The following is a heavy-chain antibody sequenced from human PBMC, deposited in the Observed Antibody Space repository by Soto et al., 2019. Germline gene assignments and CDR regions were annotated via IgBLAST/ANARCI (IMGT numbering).Heavy chain of an antibody. CDR1: GFTFHSYG. J-gene: IGHJ6*02. V-gene: IGHV3-30*03. D-gene: IGHD1-26*01. CDR2: ISYDSTKT. CDR3: ARTRSAWSDFHYYSLDV. Sequence: QVQLVESGGGVVQPGRSLRLSCAASGFTFHSYGMHWVRQGPGNGLEWVAFISYDSTKTYYADSVKGRFTISRDNSNSALYVQMNSLTGEDTAVYYCARTRSAWSDFHYYSLDVWGHGTTVTVSS.